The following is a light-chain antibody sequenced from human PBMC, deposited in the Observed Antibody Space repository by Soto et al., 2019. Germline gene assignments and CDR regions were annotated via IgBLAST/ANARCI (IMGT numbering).Light chain of an antibody. Sequence: DIQITQSPSSLSSSLGDIVTITCRASQSISSYLNWYQQKPGKAPKLLIYAASSLQSGVPSRFSGSGSGTDFTLTISSLQPEDFATYYCQQSYSTPKTFGQGTKVDIK. V-gene: IGKV1-39*01. CDR3: QQSYSTPKT. J-gene: IGKJ1*01. CDR2: AAS. CDR1: QSISSY.